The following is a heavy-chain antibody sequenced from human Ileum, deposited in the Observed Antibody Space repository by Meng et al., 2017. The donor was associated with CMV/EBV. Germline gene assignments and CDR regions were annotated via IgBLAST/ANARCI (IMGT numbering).Heavy chain of an antibody. D-gene: IGHD4-17*01. Sequence: GGSLRLSCEVSGFRFSLYGMFWVRQAPGKGLEWVSYIRYDENYKYYSDSVKGRFTISRDDSKNTLYLQMSNLRAEDTAVYYCAKEGHSDFGMTYYEMDVWGQGTTVTVSS. CDR3: AKEGHSDFGMTYYEMDV. CDR2: IRYDENYK. J-gene: IGHJ6*02. CDR1: GFRFSLYG. V-gene: IGHV3-30*02.